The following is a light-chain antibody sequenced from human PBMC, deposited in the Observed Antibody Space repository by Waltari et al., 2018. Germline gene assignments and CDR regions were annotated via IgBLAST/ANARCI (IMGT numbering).Light chain of an antibody. CDR1: NPNIGNNA. CDR3: ATWDDTLSGWV. V-gene: IGLV1-36*01. CDR2: YND. J-gene: IGLJ3*02. Sequence: QSVLTQPPSVSGVPRQRVTISCSGSNPNIGNNAVAWYQQIPGRAPKLLIYYNDLLSSGVSDRFSGSKSGSSASLAISGLQSEDEADYYCATWDDTLSGWVFGGGTKLTVL.